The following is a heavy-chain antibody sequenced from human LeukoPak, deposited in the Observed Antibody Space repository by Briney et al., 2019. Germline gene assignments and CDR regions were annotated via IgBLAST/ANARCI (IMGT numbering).Heavy chain of an antibody. V-gene: IGHV3-48*03. D-gene: IGHD3-10*01. Sequence: GSLRLSCAASGFTFSSYEMNWVRQAPGKGLEWVSYISSSGSTIYYADSVKGRFTISRDNAKNSLYLQMNSLRAEDTAVYYCAREGHGYYGSGSYYFDYWGQGTLVTVSS. CDR1: GFTFSSYE. CDR2: ISSSGSTI. CDR3: AREGHGYYGSGSYYFDY. J-gene: IGHJ4*02.